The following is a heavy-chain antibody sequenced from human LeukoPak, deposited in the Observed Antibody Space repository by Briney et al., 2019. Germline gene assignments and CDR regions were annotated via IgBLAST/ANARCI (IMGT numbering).Heavy chain of an antibody. J-gene: IGHJ4*02. D-gene: IGHD3-22*01. V-gene: IGHV4-34*01. Sequence: TSETLSLTCAVYGGSFSGCYWSWIRQPPGKGLEWIGEINHSGSTNYNPSLKSRVTISVDTSKNQFSLKLSSVTAADTAVYYCARLGIYYDSSGYYNYFDYWGQGTLVTVSS. CDR2: INHSGST. CDR1: GGSFSGCY. CDR3: ARLGIYYDSSGYYNYFDY.